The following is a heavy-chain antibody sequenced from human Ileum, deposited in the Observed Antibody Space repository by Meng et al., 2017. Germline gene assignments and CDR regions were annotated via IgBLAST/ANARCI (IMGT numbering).Heavy chain of an antibody. CDR2: IGSGGGGI. J-gene: IGHJ5*02. CDR3: AKYGTVGATRWFDP. V-gene: IGHV3-23*01. D-gene: IGHD1-26*01. CDR1: GFTFSTYA. Sequence: GESLKISCAASGFTFSTYAMTWVRQAPGKGPEWVSVIGSGGGGIHYADSVVGRFTISRDNSKNTLYLQMNSLRAEDTAVYYCAKYGTVGATRWFDPWGQGTRVTVSS.